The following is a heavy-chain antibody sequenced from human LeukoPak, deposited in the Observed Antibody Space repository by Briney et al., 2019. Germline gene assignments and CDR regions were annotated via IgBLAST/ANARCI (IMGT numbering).Heavy chain of an antibody. V-gene: IGHV4-34*01. J-gene: IGHJ4*02. CDR3: ARARILTGYSPSDY. CDR2: INHSGST. CDR1: GGSFSGYY. D-gene: IGHD3-9*01. Sequence: SETLSLTCAAYGGSFSGYYWSWIRQPPGKGLEWIGEINHSGSTSYNPSLKSRVTISVDTSKNQFSLKLSSVTAADTAVYYCARARILTGYSPSDYWGQGTLVTVSS.